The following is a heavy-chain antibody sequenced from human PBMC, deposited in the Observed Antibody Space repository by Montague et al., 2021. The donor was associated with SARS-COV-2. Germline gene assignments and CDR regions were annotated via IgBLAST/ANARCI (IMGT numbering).Heavy chain of an antibody. Sequence: TLSLTCTVSGGSISSGSYSWSWTRQPAGKGLEWIGRISISGSTNYSPSLKSRVTISVDTSKNQFSLKLSSVTAADTAVYYCARDITVAGLFDYWGQGTLVTVSS. J-gene: IGHJ4*02. CDR2: ISISGST. CDR1: GGSISSGSYS. V-gene: IGHV4-61*02. D-gene: IGHD6-19*01. CDR3: ARDITVAGLFDY.